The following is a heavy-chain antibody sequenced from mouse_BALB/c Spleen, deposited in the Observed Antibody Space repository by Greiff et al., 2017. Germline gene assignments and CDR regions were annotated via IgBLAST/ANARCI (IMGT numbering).Heavy chain of an antibody. CDR3: AREWLLFDY. J-gene: IGHJ2*01. D-gene: IGHD2-3*01. CDR1: GFTFSSYG. V-gene: IGHV5-6-3*01. Sequence: DVKLVESGGGLVKPGGSLKLSCAASGFTFSSYGMSWVRQTPDKRLELVATINSNGGSTYYPDSVKGRFTISRDNAKNTLYLQMSSLKSEDTAMYYCAREWLLFDYWGQGTTLTVSS. CDR2: INSNGGST.